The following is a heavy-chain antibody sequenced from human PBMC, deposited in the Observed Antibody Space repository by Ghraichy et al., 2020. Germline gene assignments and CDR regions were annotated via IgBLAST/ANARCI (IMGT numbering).Heavy chain of an antibody. V-gene: IGHV4-59*08. CDR3: ARSSCIGGSCHNLFDY. CDR2: IYYSGST. J-gene: IGHJ4*02. D-gene: IGHD2-15*01. CDR1: GGSISRYY. Sequence: SETLSLTCTVSGGSISRYYWSWIRQPPGKGREWIGYIYYSGSTNYNPSLKSRVTISVDTSKNQFSLKLNSVTAADTAVYYCARSSCIGGSCHNLFDYWGQGTLVTVSS.